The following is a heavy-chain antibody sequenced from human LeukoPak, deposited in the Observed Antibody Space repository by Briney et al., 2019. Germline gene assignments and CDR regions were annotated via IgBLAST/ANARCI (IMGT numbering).Heavy chain of an antibody. CDR3: ARDGIVVVPAAMSIYYYMDV. J-gene: IGHJ6*03. Sequence: GGSLRLSCAASGFTFSRYSMNWVRQAPGKGLEWVSYISSSSSTIYYADSVKGRFTISRDNAKNSLYLQMNSLRAEDTAVSYCARDGIVVVPAAMSIYYYMDVWGKGTTVTVSS. V-gene: IGHV3-48*01. D-gene: IGHD2-2*01. CDR2: ISSSSSTI. CDR1: GFTFSRYS.